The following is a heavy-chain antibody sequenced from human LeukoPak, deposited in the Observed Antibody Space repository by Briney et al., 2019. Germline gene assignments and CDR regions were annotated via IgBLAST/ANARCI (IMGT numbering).Heavy chain of an antibody. Sequence: GASVKVSCKASGGTFSSYAISWVRQAPGQGLEWMGGIIPIFGTANYAQKFQGRVTITADKSTSTAYMELSSLRSEDTAVYYCATTMVRGVMNNHYYYMDVWGKGTTVTVSS. D-gene: IGHD3-10*01. J-gene: IGHJ6*03. CDR2: IIPIFGTA. CDR3: ATTMVRGVMNNHYYYMDV. V-gene: IGHV1-69*06. CDR1: GGTFSSYA.